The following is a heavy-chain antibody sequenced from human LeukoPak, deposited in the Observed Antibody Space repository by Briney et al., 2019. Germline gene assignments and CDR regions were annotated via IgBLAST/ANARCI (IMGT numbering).Heavy chain of an antibody. CDR1: GFTFSSHA. D-gene: IGHD6-13*01. Sequence: GGSLRLSCVASGFTFSSHAMGWVRQAPGKGLEWVSTISSGGATTFYADSVKGRFTISRDNSKNTLYLQMNSLRAEDTAVYYCAKGGSNWSRFDSWGEGALVTVSS. CDR3: AKGGSNWSRFDS. J-gene: IGHJ4*02. V-gene: IGHV3-23*01. CDR2: ISSGGATT.